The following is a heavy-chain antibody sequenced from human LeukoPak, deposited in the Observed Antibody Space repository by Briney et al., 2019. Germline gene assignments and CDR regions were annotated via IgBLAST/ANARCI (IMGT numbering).Heavy chain of an antibody. D-gene: IGHD3-9*01. J-gene: IGHJ4*02. CDR3: TRGSYDVLTGYSTLGEY. CDR1: GGSLSSSSYY. V-gene: IGHV4-39*01. Sequence: PSETLSLTCTVSGGSLSSSSYYWGWVRQPPGKGLEWIGNIYYSGSTYSNPSLKSRLTISLDTSQRQFSLRLSSVTAADTALYYCTRGSYDVLTGYSTLGEYWGQGTLVTVSS. CDR2: IYYSGST.